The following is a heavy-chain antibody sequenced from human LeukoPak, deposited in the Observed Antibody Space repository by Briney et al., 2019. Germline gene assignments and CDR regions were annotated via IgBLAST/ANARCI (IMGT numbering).Heavy chain of an antibody. V-gene: IGHV3-23*01. Sequence: PGGSLRLSCAASGFTFSSYSMNWVRQAPGKGLEWVSAISGSGGSTYYADSVKGRFTISRDNSKNTLYLQMNSLRAEDTAVYYCAKDWHYDSGLCMVYWGQGTLVTVSS. CDR3: AKDWHYDSGLCMVY. D-gene: IGHD3-22*01. J-gene: IGHJ4*02. CDR2: ISGSGGST. CDR1: GFTFSSYS.